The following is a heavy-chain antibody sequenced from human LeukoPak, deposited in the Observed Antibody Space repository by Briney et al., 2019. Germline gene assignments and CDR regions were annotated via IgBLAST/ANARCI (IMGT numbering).Heavy chain of an antibody. V-gene: IGHV3-15*01. J-gene: IGHJ4*02. CDR1: GFPFSNAR. D-gene: IGHD3-22*01. CDR2: IKSKTDGGTT. CDR3: TTFGNYYYDSSGYSDY. Sequence: GSLRLSCSASGFPFSNARMSWVRQAPGKGLEWVGRIKSKTDGGTTDYAAPVKGRFTISRDDSKNTLYLQMNSLKTEDTAVYYCTTFGNYYYDSSGYSDYWGQGTLVTVSS.